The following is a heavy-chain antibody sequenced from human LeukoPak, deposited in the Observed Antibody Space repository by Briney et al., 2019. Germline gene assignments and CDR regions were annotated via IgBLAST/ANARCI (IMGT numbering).Heavy chain of an antibody. CDR2: LYNGGNT. V-gene: IGHV3-53*01. D-gene: IGHD3-10*01. Sequence: GGSLRLSCAVSGFTVSSNYMSWVRQAPGKGLEWVSVLYNGGNTYYADSAKGRFTVSRDNSKNTLYLQMNSLRAEDTAVYYCARYDGGSGPFDYWGQGTLVTVSS. J-gene: IGHJ4*02. CDR1: GFTVSSNY. CDR3: ARYDGGSGPFDY.